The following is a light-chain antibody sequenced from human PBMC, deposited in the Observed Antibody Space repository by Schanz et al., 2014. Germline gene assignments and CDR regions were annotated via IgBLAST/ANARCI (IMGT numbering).Light chain of an antibody. CDR2: DAS. J-gene: IGKJ4*01. CDR1: QSISSW. V-gene: IGKV1-5*01. CDR3: QQSYNTPSEFT. Sequence: DIQMTQSPSTLSASVGDRVTLTCRASQSISSWLAWYQQKPGKAPKLLIYDASSLESGVPSRFSGSGSGTDFTLTISSLQPEDFATYYCQQSYNTPSEFTFGGGTKVEIK.